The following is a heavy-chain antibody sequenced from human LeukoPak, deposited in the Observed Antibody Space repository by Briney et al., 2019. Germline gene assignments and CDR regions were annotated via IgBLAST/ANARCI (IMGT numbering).Heavy chain of an antibody. J-gene: IGHJ6*02. CDR3: AKDFATYCSSASCPDYYYYGMDV. D-gene: IGHD2-2*01. V-gene: IGHV3-30*18. Sequence: GGSLRLSCAASGFTFSSYGMHWVRQAPGKGLEWVAVISYDGSNKYYADSVKGRFTISRDNSKNTLYLQMNSLRAEDTAVYYCAKDFATYCSSASCPDYYYYGMDVWGQGTTVTVSS. CDR1: GFTFSSYG. CDR2: ISYDGSNK.